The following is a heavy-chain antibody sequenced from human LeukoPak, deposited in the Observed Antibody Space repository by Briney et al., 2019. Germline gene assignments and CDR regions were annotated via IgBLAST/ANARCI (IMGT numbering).Heavy chain of an antibody. D-gene: IGHD1-26*01. CDR1: GGSISSSDYY. V-gene: IGHV4-39*01. J-gene: IGHJ5*02. CDR3: ARRGSGRNWFDP. CDR2: ISYTGRT. Sequence: SEPLSLTCTVSGGSISSSDYYWGWIRQPPGKGLEWIASISYTGRTYYNPSLRSRITISVDTSKNQFSLRLSSVTAADTAVYHCARRGSGRNWFDPWGQGTLVTVPS.